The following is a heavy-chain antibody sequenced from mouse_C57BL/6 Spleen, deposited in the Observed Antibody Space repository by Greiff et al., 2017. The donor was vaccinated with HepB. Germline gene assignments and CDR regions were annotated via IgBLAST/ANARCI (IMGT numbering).Heavy chain of an antibody. V-gene: IGHV1-54*01. J-gene: IGHJ1*03. CDR3: ARRGFYEYGYFDV. Sequence: VHLVESGAELVRPGTSVKVSCKASGYAFTNYLIERVKQRPGQGLEWIGVINPGSGGTNYNEKFKGKATLAADKSSSTSYMQLSSLTSEDSAVYFCARRGFYEYGYFDVWGTGTTVTVSS. CDR2: INPGSGGT. CDR1: GYAFTNYL. D-gene: IGHD2-3*01.